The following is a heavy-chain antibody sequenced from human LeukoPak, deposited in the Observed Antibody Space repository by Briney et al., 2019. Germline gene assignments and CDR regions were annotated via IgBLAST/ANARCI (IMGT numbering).Heavy chain of an antibody. Sequence: SETLSLTCTVSGGSISSYYWSWIRQPPGKGLEWIGYIYYSGSTNYNPSLKSRVTISVDTSKNQFSLKLSSVTAADTAVHYCAREGGDYYDSSGLFGYWGQGTLVTVSS. CDR2: IYYSGST. D-gene: IGHD3-22*01. J-gene: IGHJ4*02. V-gene: IGHV4-59*01. CDR3: AREGGDYYDSSGLFGY. CDR1: GGSISSYY.